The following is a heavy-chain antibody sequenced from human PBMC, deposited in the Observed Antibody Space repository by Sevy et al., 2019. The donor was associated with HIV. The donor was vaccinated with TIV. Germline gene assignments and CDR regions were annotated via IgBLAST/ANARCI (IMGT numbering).Heavy chain of an antibody. CDR2: IYYSGGT. CDR1: GGSISSSSYY. D-gene: IGHD2-2*01. J-gene: IGHJ6*02. Sequence: SETLSLTCTVSGGSISSSSYYWGWIRQPPGKGLEWIGSIYYSGGTYYNPSLRSRVTISVDTSKNQFSRKLSSVTAADTAVYYCARLCSSTSIYYYGMDVWGQGTTVTVSS. V-gene: IGHV4-39*01. CDR3: ARLCSSTSIYYYGMDV.